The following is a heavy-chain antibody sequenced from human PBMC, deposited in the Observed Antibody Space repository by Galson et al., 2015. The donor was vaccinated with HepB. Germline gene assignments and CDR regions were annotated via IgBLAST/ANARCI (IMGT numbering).Heavy chain of an antibody. Sequence: SLRLSCAASGFTFSGYAMSWVRQAPGKGLDWVSGISVSGGSTYYADSVKGRFTISRDNSKSTLYLQMNSLRAEDTSVYYWAKEGGDCSCGNCYFFDCWGQGTLFSVSS. D-gene: IGHD2-15*01. J-gene: IGHJ4*02. V-gene: IGHV3-23*01. CDR1: GFTFSGYA. CDR3: AKEGGDCSCGNCYFFDC. CDR2: ISVSGGST.